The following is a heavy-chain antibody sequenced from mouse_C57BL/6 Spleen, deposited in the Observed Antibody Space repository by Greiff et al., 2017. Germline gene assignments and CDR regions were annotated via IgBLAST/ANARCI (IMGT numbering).Heavy chain of an antibody. V-gene: IGHV1-74*01. J-gene: IGHJ3*01. CDR3: AIGSNYVWFAY. CDR2: IHPSDSAT. Sequence: QVQLQQPGAELVKPGASVKVSCKASGYTFTSYWMHWVKQRPGQGLEWIGRIHPSDSATNYNQKFKGKATLTVDKSSSTAYMQLSSLTSEDSAVYYCAIGSNYVWFAYWGQGTLVTVSA. CDR1: GYTFTSYW. D-gene: IGHD2-5*01.